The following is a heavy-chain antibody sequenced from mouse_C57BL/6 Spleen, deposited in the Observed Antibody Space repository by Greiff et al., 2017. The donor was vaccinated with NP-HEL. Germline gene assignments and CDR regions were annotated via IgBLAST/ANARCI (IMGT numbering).Heavy chain of an antibody. Sequence: VQLQQSGPELVKPGASVKISCKASGYSFTGYYMNWVKQSPEKSLEWIGEINPSTGGTTYNQKFKAKATLTVDKSSSTAYMQLKSLTSEDSAVYYCARDYYGSTPAMDYWGQGTSVTVSS. D-gene: IGHD1-1*01. CDR3: ARDYYGSTPAMDY. V-gene: IGHV1-42*01. CDR2: INPSTGGT. CDR1: GYSFTGYY. J-gene: IGHJ4*01.